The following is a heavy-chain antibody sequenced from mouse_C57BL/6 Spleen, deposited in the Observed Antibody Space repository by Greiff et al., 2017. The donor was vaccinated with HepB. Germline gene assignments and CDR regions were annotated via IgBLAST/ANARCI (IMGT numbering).Heavy chain of an antibody. CDR3: ARRYYYGSSYGAMDY. V-gene: IGHV1-69*01. CDR2: IDPSDSYT. CDR1: GYTFTSYW. D-gene: IGHD1-1*01. J-gene: IGHJ4*01. Sequence: QVQLQQPGAELVMPGASVKLSCKASGYTFTSYWMHWVKQRPGQGLEWIGEIDPSDSYTNYNQKFKGKSTLTVDKSSSTAYMQLSSLTSADSAVYYCARRYYYGSSYGAMDYWGQGTSVTVSS.